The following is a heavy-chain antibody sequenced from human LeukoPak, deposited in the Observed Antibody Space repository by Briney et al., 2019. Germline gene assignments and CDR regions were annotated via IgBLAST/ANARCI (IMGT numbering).Heavy chain of an antibody. Sequence: SVKVSXXXXXXXFTSXDFNWVRQATGQRPEWMGWMSPNSGDTGYAQKFQDRVTMTRNASISTAYMELSSLRSDDTAVYYCARGPPNWGYDYWGPGTLVTVSS. J-gene: IGHJ4*02. CDR2: MSPNSGDT. CDR3: ARGPPNWGYDY. D-gene: IGHD7-27*01. V-gene: IGHV1-8*01. CDR1: XXXFTSXD.